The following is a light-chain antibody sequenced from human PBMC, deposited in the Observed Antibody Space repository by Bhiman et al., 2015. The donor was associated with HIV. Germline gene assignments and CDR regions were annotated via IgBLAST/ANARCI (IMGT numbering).Light chain of an antibody. J-gene: IGLJ2*01. CDR3: CSYAGSTTYVV. V-gene: IGLV2-8*01. CDR2: EVT. CDR1: SSDVGGYNY. Sequence: QSALTQPPSASGSPGQSVTISCTGTSSDVGGYNYVSWYQQHPGKAPKLMIYEVTKRPSGVSNRFSGSKSGNTASLTISGLQAEDEGDYYCCSYAGSTTYVVFGGGTQLTVV.